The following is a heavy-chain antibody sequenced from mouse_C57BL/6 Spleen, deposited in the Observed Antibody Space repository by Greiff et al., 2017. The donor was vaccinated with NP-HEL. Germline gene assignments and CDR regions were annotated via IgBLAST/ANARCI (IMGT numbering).Heavy chain of an antibody. CDR3: ARGGGNYVSYAMDY. D-gene: IGHD2-1*01. J-gene: IGHJ4*01. Sequence: EVMLVESGGGLVKPGGSLKLSCAASGFTFSSYAMSWVRQTPEKRLEWVATISDGGSYTYYPDNVKGRFTISRDNAKNNLYLQMSHLKSEDTAMYYCARGGGNYVSYAMDYWGQGTSVTVSS. CDR1: GFTFSSYA. CDR2: ISDGGSYT. V-gene: IGHV5-4*03.